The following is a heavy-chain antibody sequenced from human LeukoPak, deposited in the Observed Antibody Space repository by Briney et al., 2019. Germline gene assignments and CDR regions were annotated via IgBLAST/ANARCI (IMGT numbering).Heavy chain of an antibody. D-gene: IGHD2/OR15-2a*01. Sequence: SGGSLRLSCAASGFTFSNHAMTWARQAPGKGLEWVSTINISGGSTFYADSVKGRFTISRDNSKNTLSLQMNSLRAGDTAIYYCAKGESKDYLNYFDYLNYFDHWGQGALVTVSS. V-gene: IGHV3-23*01. CDR2: INISGGST. CDR3: AKGESKDYLNYFDYLNYFDH. CDR1: GFTFSNHA. J-gene: IGHJ4*02.